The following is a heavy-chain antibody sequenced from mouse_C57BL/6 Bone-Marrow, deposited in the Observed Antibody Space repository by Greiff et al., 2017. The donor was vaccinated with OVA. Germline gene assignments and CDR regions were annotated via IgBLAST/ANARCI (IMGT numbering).Heavy chain of an antibody. J-gene: IGHJ4*01. CDR3: AGRYYGSIFGDAMDY. V-gene: IGHV1-18*01. Sequence: VQLQQSGPELVKPGASVKIPCKASGYTFPDYNMDWVKQSHGKSLEWIGDINPNNGGTIYNQKFKGKATLTVDKSSSTAYMELRRLTSEDTAVYYFAGRYYGSIFGDAMDYWGQGTSVTVAS. CDR2: INPNNGGT. D-gene: IGHD1-1*01. CDR1: GYTFPDYN.